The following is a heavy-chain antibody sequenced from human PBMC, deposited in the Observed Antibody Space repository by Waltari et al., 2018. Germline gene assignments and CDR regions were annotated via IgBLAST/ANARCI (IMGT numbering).Heavy chain of an antibody. CDR2: ISYDGSNK. J-gene: IGHJ6*02. CDR3: AKDLQAGYGDYGPYYYYGMDV. CDR1: GFTFSSYG. D-gene: IGHD4-17*01. V-gene: IGHV3-30*18. Sequence: QVQLVESGGGVVQPGRSLRLSCAASGFTFSSYGMHWVRQAPGKGREWVAVISYDGSNKYYADSVKGRFTISRDNSKNTLYLQMNSLRAEDTAVYYCAKDLQAGYGDYGPYYYYGMDVWGQGTTVTVSS.